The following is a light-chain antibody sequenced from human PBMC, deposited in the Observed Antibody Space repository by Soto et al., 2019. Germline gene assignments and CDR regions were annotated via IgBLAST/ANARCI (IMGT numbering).Light chain of an antibody. CDR2: GAS. Sequence: EIVMTQSPATLSVSPGERATLSCRASQSVSSNLGWYQQKPGQAPRLLIYGASIRATGIPDRFSGSVSGTDFTLTISRLEPEDFAVYYCQQYGGSPLITFGGGTKVDIK. CDR3: QQYGGSPLIT. CDR1: QSVSSN. J-gene: IGKJ4*01. V-gene: IGKV3-20*01.